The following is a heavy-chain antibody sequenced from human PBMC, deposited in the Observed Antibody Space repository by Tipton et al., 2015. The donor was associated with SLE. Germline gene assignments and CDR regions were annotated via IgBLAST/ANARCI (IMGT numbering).Heavy chain of an antibody. CDR2: IRYDGSNK. CDR1: GFTFSSYG. V-gene: IGHV3-30*02. Sequence: SLRLSCAASGFTFSSYGMHWVRQAPGKGLEWVAFIRYDGSNKYYADSVKGRFTISRDNSKNTLYLQMNSLRAEDTAVYYCAKDWRLGSGFRSSGGSAPHWGQGTLVTVSS. J-gene: IGHJ1*01. CDR3: AKDWRLGSGFRSSGGSAPH. D-gene: IGHD2-15*01.